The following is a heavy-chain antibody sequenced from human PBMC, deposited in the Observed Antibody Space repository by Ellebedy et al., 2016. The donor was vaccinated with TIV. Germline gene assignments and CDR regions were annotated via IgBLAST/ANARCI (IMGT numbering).Heavy chain of an antibody. D-gene: IGHD1-1*01. V-gene: IGHV4-59*01. CDR3: ARDRFWGNWRYKGNWLDP. CDR2: IHYSGSI. CDR1: GGSISDSS. Sequence: SETLSLTRTVSGGSISDSSWSWIRQAPGKGLEWIAYIHYSGSIDYSPSLKSRLTVSRDTSKNEVSLSVTSVTAAATAVYYCARDRFWGNWRYKGNWLDPWGQGTLVTVSS. J-gene: IGHJ5*02.